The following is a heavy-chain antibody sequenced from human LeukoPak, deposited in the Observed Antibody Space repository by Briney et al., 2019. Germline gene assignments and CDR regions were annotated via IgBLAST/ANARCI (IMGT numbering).Heavy chain of an antibody. V-gene: IGHV4-34*01. Sequence: SETLSLTCAVYGGSFSGYYWSWIRQPPGKGLEWIGEINHSGSTNYNPSLKSRVTISVDTSKNQFSLKLSSVTAADTAVYYCARNSYYYHYYMDVWGKGTTVTVSS. CDR1: GGSFSGYY. D-gene: IGHD4-23*01. CDR3: ARNSYYYHYYMDV. J-gene: IGHJ6*03. CDR2: INHSGST.